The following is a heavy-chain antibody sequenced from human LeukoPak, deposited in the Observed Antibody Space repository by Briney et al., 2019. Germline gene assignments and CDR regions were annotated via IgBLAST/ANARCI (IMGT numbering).Heavy chain of an antibody. V-gene: IGHV3-21*01. D-gene: IGHD3-3*01. CDR2: ISSSSSYI. Sequence: GGSLRLSCAASGFTFSGYAMNWVRQAPGKGLEWVSSISSSSSYIYYADSVKGRFTISRDNAKNSLYLQMNSLRVEDTAVYYCAREDDNDFWSGPDAFDIWGQGTMVTVSS. J-gene: IGHJ3*02. CDR1: GFTFSGYA. CDR3: AREDDNDFWSGPDAFDI.